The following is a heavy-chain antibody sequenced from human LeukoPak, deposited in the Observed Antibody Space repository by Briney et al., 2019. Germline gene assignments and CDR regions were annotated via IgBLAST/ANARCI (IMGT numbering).Heavy chain of an antibody. CDR3: ARERAGDVDY. J-gene: IGHJ4*02. CDR2: IRHREYGGTA. V-gene: IGHV3-49*03. Sequence: GGSLRLSCATSGFNFGVVAMDWIRQAPGKGLEWVGFIRHREYGGTAEYAASVNGRFAISRDDPKSIVYLQMNDLRTEDTGVYYCARERAGDVDYWGLGILVTVSS. CDR1: GFNFGVVA.